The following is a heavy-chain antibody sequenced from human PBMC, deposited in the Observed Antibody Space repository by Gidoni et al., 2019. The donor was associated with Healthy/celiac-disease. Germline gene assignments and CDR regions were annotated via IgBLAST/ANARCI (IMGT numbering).Heavy chain of an antibody. D-gene: IGHD6-6*01. CDR3: AREKQLELDY. J-gene: IGHJ4*02. Sequence: SYYMHWVRQAPGQGLEWMGIINPSGGSTSYAQKFQGRVTMTRDTSTSTVYMELSSLRSEDTAVYYCAREKQLELDYWGQGTLVTVSS. CDR2: INPSGGST. V-gene: IGHV1-46*01. CDR1: SYY.